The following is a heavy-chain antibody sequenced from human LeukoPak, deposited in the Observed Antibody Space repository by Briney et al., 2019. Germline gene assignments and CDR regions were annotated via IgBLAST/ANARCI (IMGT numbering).Heavy chain of an antibody. D-gene: IGHD1-26*01. Sequence: ASVKVSCKASGFTFNGYYVHWVRQAPGQGLEWMGRIHPYSGGSNSAQKFQGRVTMARDMSINTVYMELSGLRSDDTALYYCASAVPAIVIPQNDFDIWGPGTMVTVSS. J-gene: IGHJ3*02. CDR1: GFTFNGYY. CDR2: IHPYSGGS. V-gene: IGHV1-2*06. CDR3: ASAVPAIVIPQNDFDI.